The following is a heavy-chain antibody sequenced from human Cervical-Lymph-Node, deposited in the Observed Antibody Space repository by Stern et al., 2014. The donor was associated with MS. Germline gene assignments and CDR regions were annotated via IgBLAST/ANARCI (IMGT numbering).Heavy chain of an antibody. CDR1: GFTFSNYG. Sequence: VQLVESGGGVVQPGRSLRLSCEASGFTFSNYGMHWVRQAPGKGLAWVAVVSHDGNNKYYAGSVKGRFTISRDNSKNTLYLQMNSLRAEDTAVYYCAKPVPGSLYGMDVWGQGTTVTVSS. CDR3: AKPVPGSLYGMDV. V-gene: IGHV3-30*18. CDR2: VSHDGNNK. J-gene: IGHJ6*02. D-gene: IGHD2-2*01.